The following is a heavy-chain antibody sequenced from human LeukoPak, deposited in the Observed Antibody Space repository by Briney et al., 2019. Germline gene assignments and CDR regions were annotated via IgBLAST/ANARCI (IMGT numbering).Heavy chain of an antibody. J-gene: IGHJ6*02. CDR1: GFTFSSYG. V-gene: IGHV3-33*01. CDR3: ARDFARSMDV. CDR2: MWYDGSNK. Sequence: PGRSLRLSCAASGFTFSSYGMHWVRQAPGKGLEWVAIMWYDGSNKYYADSVKGRFTISRDNSKNTLYLQMNSLRAEDTAVYYCARDFARSMDVWGQGTTVTVSS.